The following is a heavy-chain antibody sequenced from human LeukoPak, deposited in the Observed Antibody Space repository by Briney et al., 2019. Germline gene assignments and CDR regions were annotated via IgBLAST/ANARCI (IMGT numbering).Heavy chain of an antibody. CDR1: GGSISHYY. Sequence: SETLSLTCTVAGGSISHYYWSWIRQPPGKGLECIGYISYSGGTNYNPSLKSRVTISVDTSKNQFSLNLTSVTAAATAVYYCARHPSAFQAWFDPWGQGTLVTVSS. CDR2: ISYSGGT. D-gene: IGHD2-21*01. CDR3: ARHPSAFQAWFDP. J-gene: IGHJ5*02. V-gene: IGHV4-59*08.